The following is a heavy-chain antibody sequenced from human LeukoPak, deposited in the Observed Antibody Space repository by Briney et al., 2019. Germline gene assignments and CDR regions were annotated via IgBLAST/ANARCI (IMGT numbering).Heavy chain of an antibody. V-gene: IGHV4-39*01. CDR2: IYYSGST. CDR3: ARQSGYYYSDFDY. CDR1: GGSISSSSYY. Sequence: SETLSLTCTVSGGSISSSSYYWGWIRQPPGKGLEWIGSIYYSGSTYYNPSLKSRVTMPVDTSKKQFSLNLSSVTAADTAVYYCARQSGYYYSDFDYWGQGTLVTVSS. J-gene: IGHJ4*02. D-gene: IGHD5-12*01.